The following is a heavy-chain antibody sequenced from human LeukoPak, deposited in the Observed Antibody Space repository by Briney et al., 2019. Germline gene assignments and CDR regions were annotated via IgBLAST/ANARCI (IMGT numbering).Heavy chain of an antibody. D-gene: IGHD3-22*01. CDR1: GFTFSSYW. CDR2: IKQDGSEK. J-gene: IGHJ4*02. Sequence: PGGSLRLSCAASGFTFSSYWMSWVRQAPGKRLEWVANIKQDGSEKYYVDSVKGRFTISRDNAKNSLYLQMNSLRAEDTAVYYCARGPPRITMIVVVTKKGFDYWGQGSLVTVSS. CDR3: ARGPPRITMIVVVTKKGFDY. V-gene: IGHV3-7*01.